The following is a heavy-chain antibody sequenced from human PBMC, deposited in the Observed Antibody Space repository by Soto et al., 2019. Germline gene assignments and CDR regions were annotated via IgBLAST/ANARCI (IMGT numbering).Heavy chain of an antibody. CDR1: SITFTRYS. CDR2: ISSTTNYI. Sequence: GGSLRLSCAASSITFTRYSMNWVRLAPGKGLEWVSSISSTTNYIYYADSMKGRFTVSRDNAKNSVYLEMNSLSAEDTALYYCARESEDLTSNFDYWGQGTLVTVSS. J-gene: IGHJ4*02. CDR3: ARESEDLTSNFDY. V-gene: IGHV3-21*01.